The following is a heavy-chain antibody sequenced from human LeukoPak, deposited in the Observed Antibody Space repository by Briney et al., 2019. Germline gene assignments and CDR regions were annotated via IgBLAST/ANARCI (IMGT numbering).Heavy chain of an antibody. CDR2: ISGNNDNP. D-gene: IGHD2-2*01. CDR3: ARDGTSTDDY. J-gene: IGHJ4*02. CDR1: GYTFTSYG. Sequence: ASVKVSCKASGYTFTSYGISWVRQAPGQGLEWMGWISGNNDNPNYGQNFQGRFTVTSDSSTSTAHMELRNLRSDDTAVYYCARDGTSTDDYWGQGTLVTVSS. V-gene: IGHV1-18*01.